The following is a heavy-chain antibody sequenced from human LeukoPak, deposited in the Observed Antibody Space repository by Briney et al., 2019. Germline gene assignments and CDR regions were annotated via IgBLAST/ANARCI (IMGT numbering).Heavy chain of an antibody. CDR2: ICGTGGDT. Sequence: PGGSLRLSCVASGFTFSSYVMSWVRQAPGKGLEWVSAICGTGGDTFYADSVKGRFTISRDNSKNTPYLQMNSLRAEDTAIYYCAKGITVAGLFDYWGQGTLVTVSS. D-gene: IGHD6-13*01. CDR1: GFTFSSYV. CDR3: AKGITVAGLFDY. V-gene: IGHV3-23*01. J-gene: IGHJ4*02.